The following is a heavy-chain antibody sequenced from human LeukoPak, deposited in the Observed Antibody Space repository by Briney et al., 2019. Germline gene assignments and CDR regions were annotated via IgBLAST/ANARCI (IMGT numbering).Heavy chain of an antibody. CDR1: GFTFTNYA. CDR2: IYYDGDT. J-gene: IGHJ4*02. Sequence: GGSLRLSCAASGFTFTNYAMHWVRQAPGKGLEGVPIIYYDGDTSYADSVKGRFSISRDISKNTLYLQMSSLRADDTAMYYCAKGGEMRTFFFDSWGQGSLVTVSS. V-gene: IGHV3-NL1*01. D-gene: IGHD3-16*01. CDR3: AKGGEMRTFFFDS.